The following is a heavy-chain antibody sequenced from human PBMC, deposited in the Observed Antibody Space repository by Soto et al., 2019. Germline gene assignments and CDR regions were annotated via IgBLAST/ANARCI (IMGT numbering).Heavy chain of an antibody. V-gene: IGHV1-2*02. D-gene: IGHD1-26*01. J-gene: IGHJ4*02. CDR2: INPKSGGT. CDR1: GYTFTVYY. Sequence: QVQLVQSGAEVKKPGASVNVSCKASGYTFTVYYMHWVRQAPGQGLEWMGWINPKSGGTMYAQKFQGRVTMTWDTSIRTAYMALTRLRSDDTAVYYCERDVAKGGGSAGFDYWGQGTLVTVSS. CDR3: ERDVAKGGGSAGFDY.